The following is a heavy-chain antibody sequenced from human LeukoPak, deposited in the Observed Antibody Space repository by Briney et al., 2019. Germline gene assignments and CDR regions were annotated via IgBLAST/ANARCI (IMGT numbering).Heavy chain of an antibody. CDR1: GFTITNAW. CDR3: TTDLRGTNPFAY. V-gene: IGHV3-15*01. Sequence: GGSLRLSCAVSGFTITNAWMSWVRQAPGKGLEWVGRVRSEVDGGITDYAAPVKGRFTISRDDSKNTLYLQLNSLKTEDTAVYYCTTDLRGTNPFAYWGQGTLVTVSS. CDR2: VRSEVDGGIT. D-gene: IGHD1-7*01. J-gene: IGHJ4*02.